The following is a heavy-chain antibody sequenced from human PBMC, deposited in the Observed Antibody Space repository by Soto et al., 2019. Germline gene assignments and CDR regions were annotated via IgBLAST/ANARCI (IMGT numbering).Heavy chain of an antibody. V-gene: IGHV1-8*01. D-gene: IGHD2-21*01. J-gene: IGHJ4*02. CDR3: ARRNHHVVAAPPDS. CDR2: MSPSSGNT. Sequence: ASVKVSCKASGYAFTSYDVNWVRQATGQGLEWMGWMSPSSGNTGYAQKFQGRVTLTRDTSINTAYMELSSLNSEDTAVYFCARRNHHVVAAPPDSWGQGTLVTAPQ. CDR1: GYAFTSYD.